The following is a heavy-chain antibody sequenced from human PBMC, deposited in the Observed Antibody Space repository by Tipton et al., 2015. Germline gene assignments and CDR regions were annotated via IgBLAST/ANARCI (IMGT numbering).Heavy chain of an antibody. CDR1: GYTFRDYW. V-gene: IGHV5-51*01. D-gene: IGHD3-22*01. Sequence: SLRLSCKASGYTFRDYWIGWVRQKSGKGLEWLGIIYPGDSDTRYSPSFEGQVTISADRSISTAYLQWSTLKASDTAVYYCARRRGTSSGYDDYWGQGTLVTVSS. J-gene: IGHJ4*02. CDR3: ARRRGTSSGYDDY. CDR2: IYPGDSDT.